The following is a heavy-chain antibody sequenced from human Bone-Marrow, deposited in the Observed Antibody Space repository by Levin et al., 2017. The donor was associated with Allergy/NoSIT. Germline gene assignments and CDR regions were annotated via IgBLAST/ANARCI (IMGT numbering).Heavy chain of an antibody. CDR2: INHSGST. Sequence: SETLSLTCAVYGGSFSGYYWSWIRQPPGKGLEWIGEINHSGSTNYNPSLKSRVTISVDTSKNQFSLKLSSVTAADTAVYYCARFRDYDSSGYPPAFDYWGQGTLVTVSS. V-gene: IGHV4-34*01. D-gene: IGHD3-22*01. J-gene: IGHJ4*02. CDR3: ARFRDYDSSGYPPAFDY. CDR1: GGSFSGYY.